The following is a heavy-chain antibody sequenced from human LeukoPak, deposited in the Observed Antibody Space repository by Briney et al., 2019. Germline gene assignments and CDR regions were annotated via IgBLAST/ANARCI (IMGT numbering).Heavy chain of an antibody. V-gene: IGHV1-18*01. J-gene: IGHJ4*02. D-gene: IGHD3-22*01. CDR2: ISAYNGNT. CDR1: GYTFTSYG. Sequence: GASVKVSCKPSGYTFTSYGISWVRQAPGQGLEWMGWISAYNGNTNYAQKFQGRVTMTTEPSTSTAYMELRSLRSDDTAVYYCARDRGRNSGNNYDSSGYYDYWGQGTLVTVSS. CDR3: ARDRGRNSGNNYDSSGYYDY.